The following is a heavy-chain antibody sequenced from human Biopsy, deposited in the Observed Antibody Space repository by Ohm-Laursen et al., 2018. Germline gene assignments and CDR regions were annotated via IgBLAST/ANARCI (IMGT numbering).Heavy chain of an antibody. D-gene: IGHD5-12*01. CDR1: GYSVTNDYY. CDR3: ARVAGGYAYYYGMDV. J-gene: IGHJ6*02. V-gene: IGHV4-38-2*01. Sequence: SETLSLTCAVSGYSVTNDYYWGWIRQPPGKGLEWIGNIYYDGITYYNPSLKSRVAMSVDTSKNQFSLRLTSVTAADTAVYYCARVAGGYAYYYGMDVRGQGTTVIVSS. CDR2: IYYDGIT.